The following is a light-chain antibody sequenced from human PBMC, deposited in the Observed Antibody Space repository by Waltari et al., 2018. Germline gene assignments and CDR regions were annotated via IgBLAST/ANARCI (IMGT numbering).Light chain of an antibody. CDR2: GAS. Sequence: EIVLTQSPGTLSLSPGERATLSCRASQSVSSTYLAWYQQKPGQAPRRLIYGASSRATGIPDRFSGSGSGTDFTLTVSRLEPEDFAVYYCLHYGGSPHTFGPGTKVDIK. CDR1: QSVSSTY. CDR3: LHYGGSPHT. J-gene: IGKJ3*01. V-gene: IGKV3-20*01.